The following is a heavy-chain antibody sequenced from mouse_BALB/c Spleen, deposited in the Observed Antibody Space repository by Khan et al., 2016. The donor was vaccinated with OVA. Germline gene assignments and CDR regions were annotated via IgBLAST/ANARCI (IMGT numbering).Heavy chain of an antibody. Sequence: QVQLQQSGAELARPGASVKMSCKASGYIFTSYMMHWVKQRPGQGLEWIGDINPSSGYNNYNQKFKDKATLTADNSSSTAYMQLTSLTSADSAVYYCSRGGYGSFGYWGQGTLVTVSA. CDR3: SRGGYGSFGY. V-gene: IGHV1-4*01. CDR1: GYIFTSYM. D-gene: IGHD1-1*01. CDR2: INPSSGYN. J-gene: IGHJ3*01.